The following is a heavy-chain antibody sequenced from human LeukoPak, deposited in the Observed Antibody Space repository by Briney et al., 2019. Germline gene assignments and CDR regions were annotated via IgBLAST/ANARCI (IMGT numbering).Heavy chain of an antibody. V-gene: IGHV3-30*02. CDR2: IRYDGSNK. J-gene: IGHJ4*02. CDR1: GFTFSSYG. Sequence: GGSPRLSCAASGFTFSSYGMHWVRQAPGKGLEWVAFIRYDGSNKYYADSVKGRFTISRDNSKNTLYLQMNSLRAEDTAVYYCAKRGQYSSSWATDYWGQGTLVTVSS. CDR3: AKRGQYSSSWATDY. D-gene: IGHD6-6*01.